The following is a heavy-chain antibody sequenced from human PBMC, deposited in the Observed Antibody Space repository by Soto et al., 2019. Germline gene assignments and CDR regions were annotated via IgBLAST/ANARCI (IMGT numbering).Heavy chain of an antibody. CDR2: ISWDDDK. V-gene: IGHV2-5*02. CDR3: PPSSDSSGYSFPQNGLDV. J-gene: IGHJ6*02. Sequence: QITLKESGPTLVKPTQTLTLTCTFSGFSLSSWGVGVTWIRQPPGKALEWLAFISWDDDKRYSPSLKTRLNISKYTSNIQVVLRMPNVDPLDTATYYGPPSSDSSGYSFPQNGLDVWGQGTAVTVSS. D-gene: IGHD3-22*01. CDR1: GFSLSSWGVG.